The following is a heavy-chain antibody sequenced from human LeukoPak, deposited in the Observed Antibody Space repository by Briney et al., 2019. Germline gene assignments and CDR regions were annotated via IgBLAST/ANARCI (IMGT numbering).Heavy chain of an antibody. CDR3: AKDRRGLGIGADYYYYYGMDV. Sequence: GGSLRLSCAASGFTFSSYGMHWVRRAPGKGLEWVAVISYDGSNKYYADSVKGRFTISRDNSKNTLYLQMNSLRAEDTAVYYCAKDRRGLGIGADYYYYYGMDVWGQGTTVTVSS. V-gene: IGHV3-30*18. CDR2: ISYDGSNK. CDR1: GFTFSSYG. D-gene: IGHD7-27*01. J-gene: IGHJ6*02.